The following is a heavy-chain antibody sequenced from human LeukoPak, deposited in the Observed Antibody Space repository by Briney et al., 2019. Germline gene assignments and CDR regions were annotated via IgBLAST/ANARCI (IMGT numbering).Heavy chain of an antibody. CDR2: IYPGDSDT. CDR3: ARSSDSSGYYDYFDY. V-gene: IGHV5-51*01. CDR1: GYSFTSYW. J-gene: IGHJ4*02. D-gene: IGHD3-22*01. Sequence: ESLKISCKGSGYSFTSYWIGWVRQMPGKGLEWMAIIYPGDSDTRYSPSFQGQVTISADKSISTAYLQWSSLKASDTAMYYCARSSDSSGYYDYFDYWGQGTLVTVFS.